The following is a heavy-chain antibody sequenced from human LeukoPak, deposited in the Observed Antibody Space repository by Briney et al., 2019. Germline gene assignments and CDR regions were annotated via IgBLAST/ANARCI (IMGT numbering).Heavy chain of an antibody. J-gene: IGHJ4*02. Sequence: PGGSLRLSCAASGFTFSSYAMSWVRQSPGEGLEWVSTISVSGGTYYADSVKGRLTISRDNSKNTLYLQMNRLRAEDTAVYYCAKECSTTSCYLFDCWGQGTLVTVSS. CDR3: AKECSTTSCYLFDC. CDR1: GFTFSSYA. D-gene: IGHD2-2*01. V-gene: IGHV3-23*01. CDR2: ISVSGGT.